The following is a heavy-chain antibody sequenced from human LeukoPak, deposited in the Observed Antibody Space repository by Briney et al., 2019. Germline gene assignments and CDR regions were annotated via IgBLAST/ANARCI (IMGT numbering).Heavy chain of an antibody. CDR1: GYTFTSYG. Sequence: ASVKVSCKASGYTFTSYGISWVRQAPGQGLEWMGWINPNSGGTNYAQKFQGRVTMTRDTSISTAYMELSRLRSDDTAVYYCARDRDSSSSAWFDPWGQGTLVTVSS. J-gene: IGHJ5*02. D-gene: IGHD6-6*01. CDR2: INPNSGGT. CDR3: ARDRDSSSSAWFDP. V-gene: IGHV1-2*02.